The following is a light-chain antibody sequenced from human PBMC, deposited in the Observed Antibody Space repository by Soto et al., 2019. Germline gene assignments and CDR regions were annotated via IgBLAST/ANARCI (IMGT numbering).Light chain of an antibody. Sequence: DIQMTQSPSSLSASVGDRVTITCRASQSISSYLNWYQHKPGKAPKXLIYAASSLQSGVPSRFSGSGSGTDFTISISSLQPEDFESYYCQQSYNTPYTFGQGTKVDI. J-gene: IGKJ2*01. CDR3: QQSYNTPYT. V-gene: IGKV1-39*01. CDR1: QSISSY. CDR2: AAS.